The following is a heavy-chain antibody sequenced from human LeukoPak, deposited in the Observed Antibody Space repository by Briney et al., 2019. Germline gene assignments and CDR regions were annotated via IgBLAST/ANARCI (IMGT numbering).Heavy chain of an antibody. CDR1: GGPISSGGYY. CDR2: IYYSGST. Sequence: SETLSLTCTVSGGPISSGGYYWSWIRQHPGKGLEWIGYIYYSGSTYYNPSLKSRVTISIDTSKNQFSLKLRSVTAADTAVYYCARVVAAAAVPDYWGQGTLVTVSS. J-gene: IGHJ4*02. CDR3: ARVVAAAAVPDY. V-gene: IGHV4-31*03. D-gene: IGHD6-13*01.